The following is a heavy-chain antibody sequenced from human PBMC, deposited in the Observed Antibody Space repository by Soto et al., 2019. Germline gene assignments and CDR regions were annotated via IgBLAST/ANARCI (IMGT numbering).Heavy chain of an antibody. CDR2: ISAYNGNT. CDR3: AREEYSYGHIWFDP. V-gene: IGHV1-18*04. CDR1: GYTFTSCG. J-gene: IGHJ5*02. Sequence: ASVKVSCKASGYTFTSCGISWVRQAPGQGLEWMGWISAYNGNTNYAQKLQGRVTMTTDTSTSTAYMELRSLRSDDTAVYYCAREEYSYGHIWFDPWGQGTLVTVSS. D-gene: IGHD5-18*01.